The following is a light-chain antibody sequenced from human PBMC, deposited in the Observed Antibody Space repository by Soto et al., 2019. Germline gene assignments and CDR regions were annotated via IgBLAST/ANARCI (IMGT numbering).Light chain of an antibody. J-gene: IGLJ3*02. Sequence: SYELTQPPSVSVSPGQTARITCSRDAWPKQYAYWYQQKPGQAPVLVIYKDSERPSGIPERFSGSSSGTTVTLTISGVQAEDEADYYCQSADSSGTYPGWVFGGGTKLTV. CDR1: AWPKQY. V-gene: IGLV3-25*02. CDR2: KDS. CDR3: QSADSSGTYPGWV.